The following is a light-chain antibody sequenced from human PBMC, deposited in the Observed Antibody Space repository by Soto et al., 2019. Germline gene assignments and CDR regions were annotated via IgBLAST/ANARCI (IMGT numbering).Light chain of an antibody. V-gene: IGKV3-15*01. CDR2: GAS. Sequence: ERFITESPDTLSVSPGERATLSCRASQRVYSNLAWYQQRPGQAPRLLIYGASTRATGVPARFSGRGSGTEFTLTISSLQSEDFAVYYCQQYTNWPPNTFGQGTRLEIK. J-gene: IGKJ5*01. CDR1: QRVYSN. CDR3: QQYTNWPPNT.